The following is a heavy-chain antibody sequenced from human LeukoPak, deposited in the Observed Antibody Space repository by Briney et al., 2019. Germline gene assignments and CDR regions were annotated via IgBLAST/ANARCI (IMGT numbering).Heavy chain of an antibody. CDR2: FDPEVGKT. CDR3: AKDLQRFGELFVDY. V-gene: IGHV1-24*01. CDR1: GYTLTELS. Sequence: GASVKISCKASGYTLTELSMHWVRQAPGKGLEWMGGFDPEVGKTICAQKFQGRVTMTEDTSTDTAYMELSSLRSEDTAVYYCAKDLQRFGELFVDYWGQGTLVTVSS. D-gene: IGHD3-10*01. J-gene: IGHJ4*02.